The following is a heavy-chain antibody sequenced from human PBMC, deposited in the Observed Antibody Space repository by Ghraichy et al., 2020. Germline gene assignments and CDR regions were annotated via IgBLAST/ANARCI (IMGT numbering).Heavy chain of an antibody. V-gene: IGHV4-39*01. CDR1: GGSISSSSYY. CDR3: ARGYCSGGSCLLEYFQH. J-gene: IGHJ1*01. CDR2: IYYSGST. Sequence: SETLSLTCTVSGGSISSSSYYWGWIRQPPGKGLEWIGSIYYSGSTYYNPSLKSRVTISVDTSKNQFSLKLSSVTAADTAVYYCARGYCSGGSCLLEYFQHWGQGTLVTVSS. D-gene: IGHD2-15*01.